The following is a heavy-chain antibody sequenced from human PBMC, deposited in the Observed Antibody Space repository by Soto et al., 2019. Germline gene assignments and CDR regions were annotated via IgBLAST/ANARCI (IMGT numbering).Heavy chain of an antibody. Sequence: PSETLSLTCTVSGGSISSYYWSWIRQPPGKGLEWIGYIYYSGSTNHNPSLKSRVTISVDTSKNQFSLKLSSVTAADTAVYYCARSRSIQLWFDYWGQGTLVTVSS. CDR3: ARSRSIQLWFDY. CDR2: IYYSGST. J-gene: IGHJ5*01. D-gene: IGHD5-18*01. V-gene: IGHV4-59*01. CDR1: GGSISSYY.